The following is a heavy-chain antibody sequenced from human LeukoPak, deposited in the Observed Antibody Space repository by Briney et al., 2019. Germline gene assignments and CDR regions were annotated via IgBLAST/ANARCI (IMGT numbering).Heavy chain of an antibody. Sequence: PSETLSLTCTVSGGSISSYYWSWIRQPPGKGLEWIGYIYYSGSTNYNPPLKSRVTISVDMSKNQFSLKLSSVTAADTAVYYCARGSYCSSTSCYTNWYFDLWGRGTLVTVSS. V-gene: IGHV4-59*01. D-gene: IGHD2-2*02. CDR1: GGSISSYY. CDR3: ARGSYCSSTSCYTNWYFDL. CDR2: IYYSGST. J-gene: IGHJ2*01.